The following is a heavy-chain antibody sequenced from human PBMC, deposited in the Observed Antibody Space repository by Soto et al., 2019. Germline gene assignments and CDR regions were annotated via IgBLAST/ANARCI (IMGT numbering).Heavy chain of an antibody. Sequence: SETLSLTCTVSGGSISSYYWSWIRQSPGKGLEWIGYIHYSGSTKYNPSLKSRVTISVDTSKNQFSLKLSSLTAADTAVYYCARTSNRYYYYMDVWGKGTTVTVSS. CDR2: IHYSGST. V-gene: IGHV4-59*01. CDR1: GGSISSYY. J-gene: IGHJ6*03. CDR3: ARTSNRYYYYMDV. D-gene: IGHD4-4*01.